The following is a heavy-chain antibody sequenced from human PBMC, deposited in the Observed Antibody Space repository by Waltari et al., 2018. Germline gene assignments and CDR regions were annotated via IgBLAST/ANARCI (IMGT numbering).Heavy chain of an antibody. V-gene: IGHV3-43*01. CDR2: ISWDGGST. CDR1: GFTFDDYT. Sequence: EVQLVESGGVVVQPGGSLRLSCAASGFTFDDYTMHWVRQAPGKGLEWVSLISWDGGSTYYADSVKGRFTISRDNSKNSLYLQMNSLRTEDTALYYCAKSNEGYYDSSGYLDYWGQGTLVTVSS. D-gene: IGHD3-22*01. J-gene: IGHJ4*02. CDR3: AKSNEGYYDSSGYLDY.